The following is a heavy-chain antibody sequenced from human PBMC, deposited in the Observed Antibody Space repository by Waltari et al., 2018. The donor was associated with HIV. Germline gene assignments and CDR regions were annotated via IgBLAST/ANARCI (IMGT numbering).Heavy chain of an antibody. J-gene: IGHJ4*02. CDR1: GETFSDLH. CDR2: ISRGGST. V-gene: IGHV4-34*01. D-gene: IGHD3-16*01. Sequence: QVQHQQWGTGPSQPTATLSLTFAVYGETFSDLHKQPSQPLSQSSWTWFRQPPGRGLEWIGEISRGGSTNYNPSLKRPVSMSIDTSKKQFSLKLRSVTAADTAVYYCARGVGPDHIWANYPDFWGQGSLVVVSP. CDR3: ARGVGPDHIWANYPDF.